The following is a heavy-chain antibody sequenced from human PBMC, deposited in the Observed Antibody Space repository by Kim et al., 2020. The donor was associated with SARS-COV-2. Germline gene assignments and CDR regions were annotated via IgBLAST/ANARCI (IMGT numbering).Heavy chain of an antibody. J-gene: IGHJ5*02. Sequence: GGSLRLSCAASGFTFSSYWMNWVRQAPGKGPEWVANINEYGSKISYADSVRGRFTISRDNAESSLYLQMNSLRAEDTAMYYCARDGASWGQGTLVTAS. CDR2: INEYGSKI. D-gene: IGHD3-10*01. V-gene: IGHV3-7*01. CDR3: ARDGAS. CDR1: GFTFSSYW.